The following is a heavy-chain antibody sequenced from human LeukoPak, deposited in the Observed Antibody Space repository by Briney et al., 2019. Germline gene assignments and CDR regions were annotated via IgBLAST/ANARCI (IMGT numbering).Heavy chain of an antibody. V-gene: IGHV4-30-4*08. CDR3: AREGAVTTYHYYYYMDV. J-gene: IGHJ6*03. CDR1: GGSIRSGDYY. Sequence: SQTLSLTCTVSGGSIRSGDYYWRWIRQPPGKGLEWIGYIYYSGSTYYNPSLKSRVTISVDTSKNQFSLKLSSVTAADTAVYYCAREGAVTTYHYYYYMDVWGKGTTVTVSS. CDR2: IYYSGST. D-gene: IGHD4-17*01.